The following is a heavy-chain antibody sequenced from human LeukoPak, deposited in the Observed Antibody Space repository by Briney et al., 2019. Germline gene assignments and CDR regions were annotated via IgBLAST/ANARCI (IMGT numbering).Heavy chain of an antibody. CDR1: GGSISSGSYY. Sequence: PSQTLSLTCTVSGGSISSGSYYWSWIRQPAGKGLEWIGRIYTSGSTNYNPSLKSRVTMSGDTSKNQFSLKLSSVTAADTAVYYCARGYSTSSKGDFDYWGQGTLVTVSS. D-gene: IGHD6-6*01. V-gene: IGHV4-61*02. CDR3: ARGYSTSSKGDFDY. J-gene: IGHJ4*02. CDR2: IYTSGST.